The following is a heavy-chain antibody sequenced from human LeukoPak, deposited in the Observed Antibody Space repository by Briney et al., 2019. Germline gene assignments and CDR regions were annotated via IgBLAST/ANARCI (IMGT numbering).Heavy chain of an antibody. D-gene: IGHD2-21*02. V-gene: IGHV4-39*07. Sequence: SETLSLTCTVSGGSISSSSYYWGWIRQPPGKGLEWIGSIYYSGSTYYNPSLKSRVTTSVDTSKNEFSLKVRSVTAADTAVYFCARTHCEGDCFSAIRYWGQGTPVTVSS. CDR3: ARTHCEGDCFSAIRY. CDR2: IYYSGST. CDR1: GGSISSSSYY. J-gene: IGHJ4*02.